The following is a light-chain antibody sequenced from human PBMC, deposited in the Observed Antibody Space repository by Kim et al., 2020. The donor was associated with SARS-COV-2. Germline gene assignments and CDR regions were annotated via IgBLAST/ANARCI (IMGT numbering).Light chain of an antibody. Sequence: ASVGDRVTITCQASQDITNYLNWYQHKAGKAPKLLIYHSSNLEAGVPSRFSGSGSGTHFTFTIGSLQPEDIASYYCQQYDNVPLTFGGGTKVDIK. CDR2: HSS. J-gene: IGKJ4*01. V-gene: IGKV1-33*01. CDR3: QQYDNVPLT. CDR1: QDITNY.